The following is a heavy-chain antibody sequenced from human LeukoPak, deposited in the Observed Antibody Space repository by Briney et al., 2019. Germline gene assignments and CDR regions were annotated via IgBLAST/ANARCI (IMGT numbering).Heavy chain of an antibody. D-gene: IGHD6-19*01. Sequence: GGSLRLSCAASGFTFSSYAMSWVRQAPGKGLEWVSDISWNSGSIYYADSVKGRFTISRDNAKNSLYLQMNSLRPEDTASYYCAKDKGAVADANYYYGVDVWGQGTTVTVPS. CDR2: ISWNSGSI. J-gene: IGHJ6*02. CDR1: GFTFSSYA. CDR3: AKDKGAVADANYYYGVDV. V-gene: IGHV3-9*01.